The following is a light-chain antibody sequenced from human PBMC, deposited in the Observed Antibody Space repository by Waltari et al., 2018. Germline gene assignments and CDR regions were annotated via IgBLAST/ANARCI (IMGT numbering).Light chain of an antibody. CDR2: DVS. J-gene: IGLJ2*01. Sequence: QSALTQPASVSGSPGQSITISCTGTSRHVGPYNYVSWYQQHPGKAPKLMIFDVSIRPSGVSNRFSGSKSGNTASLTISGLQAEDEADYYCSSYISSSTLELFGRGTSLTVL. CDR1: SRHVGPYNY. CDR3: SSYISSSTLEL. V-gene: IGLV2-14*03.